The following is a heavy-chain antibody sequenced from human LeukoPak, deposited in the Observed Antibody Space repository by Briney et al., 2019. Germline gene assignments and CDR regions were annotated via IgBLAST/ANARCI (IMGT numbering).Heavy chain of an antibody. J-gene: IGHJ5*02. V-gene: IGHV3-15*01. D-gene: IGHD3-22*01. CDR1: GGIFRDFW. Sequence: GGSLRLSCTVSGGIFRDFWMTWVRQAPGKGPEWVGQIKSNVDGGTTDYAAAVKGRFTISRDDSRNTLFLQMNSLKVEDTAVYYCVTDPPMTGGRWLDPWGQGTLVTVSS. CDR3: VTDPPMTGGRWLDP. CDR2: IKSNVDGGTT.